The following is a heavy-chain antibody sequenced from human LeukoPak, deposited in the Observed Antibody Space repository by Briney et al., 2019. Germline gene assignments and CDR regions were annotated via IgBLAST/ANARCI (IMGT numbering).Heavy chain of an antibody. CDR1: GDSISSSTYY. Sequence: PSETLSLTCTVSGDSISSSTYYWGWLRQPPGKGLEWIGSIYYSGSTYYNPSLKSRVTISVDTSKNQFSLKLSSVTAADTAVYYCASHESRGTCFDNWGQGTLVTVSS. V-gene: IGHV4-39*01. CDR3: ASHESRGTCFDN. CDR2: IYYSGST. D-gene: IGHD3-16*01. J-gene: IGHJ4*02.